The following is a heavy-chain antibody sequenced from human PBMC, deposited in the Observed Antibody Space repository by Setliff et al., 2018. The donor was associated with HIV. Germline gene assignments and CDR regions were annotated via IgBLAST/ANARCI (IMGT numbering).Heavy chain of an antibody. V-gene: IGHV3-23*01. D-gene: IGHD3-22*01. Sequence: GGSLRLSCAASGFTFSSYAMSWVRQAPGKGLEWVSVINGGTTTNYADSVKGRFTISRDNAKNSLYLQMNSLRAEDTAVYYCARASYYYDSSGWVDYWGQGTLVTVSS. CDR3: ARASYYYDSSGWVDY. J-gene: IGHJ4*02. CDR2: INGGTTT. CDR1: GFTFSSYA.